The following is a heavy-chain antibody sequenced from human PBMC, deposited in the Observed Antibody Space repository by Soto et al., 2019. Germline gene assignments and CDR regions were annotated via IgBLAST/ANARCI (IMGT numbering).Heavy chain of an antibody. CDR1: GASISGFY. V-gene: IGHV4-4*07. CDR2: IYATGTT. D-gene: IGHD1-1*01. J-gene: IGHJ5*02. Sequence: SETLSLTCTVSGASISGFYWSWIRKSAGKGLEWIGRIYATGTTDYNPSLKSRVMMSVDTSKKQFSLKLRSVTAADTAVYYCVRDGTQTFRDWFDPWGQGISVTVSS. CDR3: VRDGTQTFRDWFDP.